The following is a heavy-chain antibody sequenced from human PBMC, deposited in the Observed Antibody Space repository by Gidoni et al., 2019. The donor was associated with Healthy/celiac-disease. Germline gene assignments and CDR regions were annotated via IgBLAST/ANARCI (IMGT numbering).Heavy chain of an antibody. Sequence: EVQLLESGGGLVQPGGSLRLSCAASGFTFSSYAMSWVRQAPGKGLEWVSAISGSGGSTYYADSVKGRFTISRDNSKNTLYLQMNSLRAEDTAVYYCARTYYYDSSGYSEAFDIWGQGTMVTVSS. CDR1: GFTFSSYA. V-gene: IGHV3-23*01. CDR2: ISGSGGST. D-gene: IGHD3-22*01. J-gene: IGHJ3*02. CDR3: ARTYYYDSSGYSEAFDI.